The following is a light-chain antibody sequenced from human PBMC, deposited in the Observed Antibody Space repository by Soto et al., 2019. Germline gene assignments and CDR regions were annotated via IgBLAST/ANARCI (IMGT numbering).Light chain of an antibody. CDR1: QGVNSA. V-gene: IGKV1D-13*01. Sequence: AVQWTQSPSSLSASVGDRVTLTCRASQGVNSALAWYQQKSGKAPKLLIYDASTLESGVSSRFSGSGSGTDFTLTISSVQPDDFATYYCQQFKNYPLTFGGGTTVEIK. CDR3: QQFKNYPLT. CDR2: DAS. J-gene: IGKJ4*01.